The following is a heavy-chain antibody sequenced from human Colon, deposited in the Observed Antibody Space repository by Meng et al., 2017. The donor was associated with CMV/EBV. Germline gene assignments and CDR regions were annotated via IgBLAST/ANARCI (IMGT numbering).Heavy chain of an antibody. CDR2: ISGSGTVI. CDR3: AGEIPGQYTSSGWFDP. V-gene: IGHV3-48*03. CDR1: GFTFSGFE. J-gene: IGHJ5*02. D-gene: IGHD2-2*02. Sequence: GESLKISCVASGFTFSGFEMNWVRQAPGKGLEWLAYISGSGTVIRHSDSVKGRFTISRDNAQRSLYLHMNSLRVEDTAVYFCAGEIPGQYTSSGWFDPWGQGTLVTVSS.